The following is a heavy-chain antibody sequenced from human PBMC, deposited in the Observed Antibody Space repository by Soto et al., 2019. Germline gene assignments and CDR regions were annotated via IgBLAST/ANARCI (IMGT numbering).Heavy chain of an antibody. CDR1: GGSLSNYG. V-gene: IGHV1-69*12. CDR3: ARGDATKIVVTSYYAMDG. D-gene: IGHD3-22*01. CDR2: IIPVFGTA. J-gene: IGHJ6*02. Sequence: QVQLVQSGAEVKKPGSSVKVSCKASGGSLSNYGISWVRQAPGQGLEWMGGIIPVFGTANYAQKFQGRVPITADESTNIVFMDVTSLRSEDTAVYYCARGDATKIVVTSYYAMDGWGQGTTVTVSS.